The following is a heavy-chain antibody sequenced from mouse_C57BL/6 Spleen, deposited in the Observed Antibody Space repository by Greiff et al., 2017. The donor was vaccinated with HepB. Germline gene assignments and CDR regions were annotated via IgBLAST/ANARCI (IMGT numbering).Heavy chain of an antibody. V-gene: IGHV5-9-1*02. CDR2: ISSGGDYI. D-gene: IGHD1-1*01. J-gene: IGHJ4*01. CDR1: GFTFSSYA. CDR3: TRNYYGSSPYHAMDY. Sequence: EVMLVESGEGLVKPGGSLKLSCAASGFTFSSYAMSWVRQTPEKRLEWVAYISSGGDYIYYADTVKGRFTISRDNARNTLYLQMSSLKSEDTAMYYCTRNYYGSSPYHAMDYWGQGTSVTVSS.